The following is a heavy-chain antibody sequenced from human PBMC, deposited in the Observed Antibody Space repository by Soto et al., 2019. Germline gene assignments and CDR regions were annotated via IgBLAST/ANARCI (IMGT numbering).Heavy chain of an antibody. CDR3: AREKYYDFWSGKTSYYYYGMDV. D-gene: IGHD3-3*01. J-gene: IGHJ6*02. CDR1: GYTFTSYG. CDR2: ISAYNGNT. V-gene: IGHV1-18*01. Sequence: ASVKVSCKASGYTFTSYGISWVRQAPGQGLEWMGWISAYNGNTNYAQKLQGRVTMTTDTSTSTAYMELRSLRSDDTAVYYCAREKYYDFWSGKTSYYYYGMDVWGQGTTVTFSS.